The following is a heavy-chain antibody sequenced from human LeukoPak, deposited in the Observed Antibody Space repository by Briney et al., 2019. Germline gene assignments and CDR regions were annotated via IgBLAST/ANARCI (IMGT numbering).Heavy chain of an antibody. V-gene: IGHV3-33*01. CDR2: IWYNGGNE. CDR3: AMAGYSTSSLYYYYIDV. J-gene: IGHJ6*03. D-gene: IGHD6-6*01. CDR1: GFTFSAYA. Sequence: GTSLSLSCAASGFTFSAYAMHWVRQAPGKGLEWVALIWYNGGNEYYVDSVKGRFTVSRDNSKSILYLQMNSPRAEDTAVYYCAMAGYSTSSLYYYYIDVWGKGTTVTVSS.